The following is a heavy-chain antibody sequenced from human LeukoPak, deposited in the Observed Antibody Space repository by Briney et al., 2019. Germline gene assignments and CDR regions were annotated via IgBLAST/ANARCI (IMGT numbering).Heavy chain of an antibody. V-gene: IGHV3-48*04. Sequence: GGSLRLSCAASGFTFSSYSMNWVRQAPGKGLEWLSYISSSSSTIYYADSVRGRFTISRDNAKNSLYLQMNSLRAEDTAVYYCARAPPGYYDSSGLTYYYYYMDVWGKGTTVTVSS. J-gene: IGHJ6*03. CDR1: GFTFSSYS. CDR2: ISSSSSTI. D-gene: IGHD3-22*01. CDR3: ARAPPGYYDSSGLTYYYYYMDV.